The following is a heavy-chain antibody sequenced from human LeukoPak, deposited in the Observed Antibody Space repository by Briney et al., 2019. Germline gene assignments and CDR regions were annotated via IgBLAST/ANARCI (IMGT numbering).Heavy chain of an antibody. CDR1: GGSISSYY. CDR2: IYTSGST. V-gene: IGHV4-4*07. Sequence: SETLSLTCTVSGGSISSYYWSWIRQPAGKGLEWIGRIYTSGSTNYNPSPKSRVTMSVDTSKNQFSLKLSSVTAADTAVYYCASGTTYNWFDPWGQGTLVTVSS. D-gene: IGHD4-17*01. J-gene: IGHJ5*02. CDR3: ASGTTYNWFDP.